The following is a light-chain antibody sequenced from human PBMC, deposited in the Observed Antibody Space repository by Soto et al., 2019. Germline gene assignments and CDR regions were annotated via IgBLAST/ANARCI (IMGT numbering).Light chain of an antibody. CDR1: RDISVY. Sequence: DIQMTQSPSSLSASVGDRVTITCQASRDISVYLNWYQQKPGKPPKLLVYDASNLQTGVPSRFSGSVSGTHFTFTISSLQPEDIGTYYCQQYDNLPPYTFGQGTKLEIK. V-gene: IGKV1-33*01. J-gene: IGKJ2*01. CDR2: DAS. CDR3: QQYDNLPPYT.